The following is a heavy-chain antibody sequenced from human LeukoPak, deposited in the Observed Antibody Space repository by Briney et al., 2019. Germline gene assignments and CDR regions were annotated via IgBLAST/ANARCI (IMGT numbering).Heavy chain of an antibody. D-gene: IGHD5-12*01. V-gene: IGHV3-23*01. J-gene: IGHJ4*02. CDR1: GFTFSSYA. Sequence: AGGSLRLSCAASGFTFSSYAMSWVRQAPGKGLEWVSAISGSGGSTYYADSVKGRFTISRDNAKNPLYQQMNSLKTEDTAVYYCTTGVSSRATISVDYWGQGTLVTVSS. CDR2: ISGSGGST. CDR3: TTGVSSRATISVDY.